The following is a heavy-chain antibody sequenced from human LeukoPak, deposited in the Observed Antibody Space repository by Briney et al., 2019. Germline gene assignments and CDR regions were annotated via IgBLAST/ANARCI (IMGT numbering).Heavy chain of an antibody. V-gene: IGHV4-38-2*02. D-gene: IGHD5-24*01. CDR2: IYHSGST. J-gene: IGHJ4*02. CDR1: GYSISSGCY. Sequence: SETLSLTCAVSGYSISSGCYWGWIRQPPGKGLEWIGSIYHSGSTYYNPSLKSRVTISVDTSKNQFSLKLSSVTAADTAVYYCARDIWLQVFDYWGQGTLVTVSS. CDR3: ARDIWLQVFDY.